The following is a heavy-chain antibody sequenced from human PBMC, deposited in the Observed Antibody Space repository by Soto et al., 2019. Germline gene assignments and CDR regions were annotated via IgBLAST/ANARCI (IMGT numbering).Heavy chain of an antibody. CDR1: GGSTSDKSYF. CDR2: MYYSGSS. V-gene: IGHV4-39*01. D-gene: IGHD2-21*02. Sequence: SETLSLTCSVSGGSTSDKSYFWGWVRQSPGKGLEWIGSMYYSGSSYYNPSLKSRVAISVDTSKNQFSLKLRSVTAADTAVYFCARQRLLRLKPDFDIWGQGTLVTVSS. J-gene: IGHJ4*02. CDR3: ARQRLLRLKPDFDI.